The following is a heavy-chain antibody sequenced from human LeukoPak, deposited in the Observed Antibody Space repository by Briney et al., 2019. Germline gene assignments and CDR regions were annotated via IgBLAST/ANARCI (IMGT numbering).Heavy chain of an antibody. D-gene: IGHD2-15*01. CDR1: GFTFSSYG. J-gene: IGHJ4*02. V-gene: IGHV3-30*18. Sequence: GGSLRVSCAASGFTFSSYGMHWVRQAPGKGLEWVAVISYDGSNKYYADSVKGRFTISRDNSKNTLYLQMNSLRAEDTAVYYCAKDQGEDCSGGSCYAYYFDYWGQGTLVTVSS. CDR3: AKDQGEDCSGGSCYAYYFDY. CDR2: ISYDGSNK.